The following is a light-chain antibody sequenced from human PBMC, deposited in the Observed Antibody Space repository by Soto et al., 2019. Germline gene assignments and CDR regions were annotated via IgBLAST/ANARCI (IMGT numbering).Light chain of an antibody. CDR3: HHYGSSPPWT. V-gene: IGKV3D-20*01. CDR1: QSVSSNY. J-gene: IGKJ1*01. Sequence: EIVLTQSPATLSLSPGERATLSCGASQSVSSNYLAWYQQKPGLAPRLLIYDASIRAAGIPDRFSGSGSGTDFTLTIRRLEPEDFAVYYWHHYGSSPPWTFGQGTKVEIK. CDR2: DAS.